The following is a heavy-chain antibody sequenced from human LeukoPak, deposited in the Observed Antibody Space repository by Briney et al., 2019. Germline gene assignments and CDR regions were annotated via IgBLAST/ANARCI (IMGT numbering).Heavy chain of an antibody. CDR2: SRSKANSYTP. J-gene: IGHJ4*02. CDR1: GFTFSDHY. D-gene: IGHD2-8*01. V-gene: IGHV3-72*01. CDR3: ARVDVLIDY. Sequence: GGSLRLPCAASGFTFSDHYMDWVRQAPGKGLEWVGRSRSKANSYTPEYAASVKGRFTISRDDSKNSLYLQMNSLKTEDTAMYYCARVDVLIDYWGQGTLVTVSS.